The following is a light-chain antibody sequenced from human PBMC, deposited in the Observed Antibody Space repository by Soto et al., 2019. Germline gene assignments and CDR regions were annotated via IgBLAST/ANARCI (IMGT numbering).Light chain of an antibody. CDR1: QTISGC. V-gene: IGKV1-5*01. J-gene: IGKJ1*01. CDR2: DAS. CDR3: LQYTGYYRA. Sequence: ENKMTQSPSTPCQSLEGTVTITCRASQTISGCLAWYQQRPGKAPNLLIFDASTLESGVPSRFSGSGSGTTFTLTISSLQSDDFATYYCLQYTGYYRAFGEGTKVDIK.